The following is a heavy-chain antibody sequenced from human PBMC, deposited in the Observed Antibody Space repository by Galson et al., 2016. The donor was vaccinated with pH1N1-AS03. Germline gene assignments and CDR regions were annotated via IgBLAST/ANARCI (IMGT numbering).Heavy chain of an antibody. CDR3: ARLSGMVPTEYYFAS. D-gene: IGHD3-3*01. V-gene: IGHV3-23*01. Sequence: SLRLSCAASRFTFSTFAMSWVRRAPGKGLEWVSLIRGTSQITYYADSVKGRFTISKDNSKSTLFLQMNSLRAEDTAIYYCARLSGMVPTEYYFASWGQGTLVAVSS. CDR1: RFTFSTFA. J-gene: IGHJ4*02. CDR2: IRGTSQIT.